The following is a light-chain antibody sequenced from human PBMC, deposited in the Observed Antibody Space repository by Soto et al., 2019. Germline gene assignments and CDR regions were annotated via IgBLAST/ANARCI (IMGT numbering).Light chain of an antibody. V-gene: IGLV8-61*01. CDR3: VLYMGSGIWV. CDR1: SGSVSTSFY. J-gene: IGLJ3*02. Sequence: QAVVTQEPSFSVSPGGTVTLTCGLSSGSVSTSFYPSWYQQTPGQAPRTLIYTTYTRSSGVPDRFSGSILGNKAALTITGAQADDESDYYCVLYMGSGIWVFGGGTKVTVL. CDR2: TTY.